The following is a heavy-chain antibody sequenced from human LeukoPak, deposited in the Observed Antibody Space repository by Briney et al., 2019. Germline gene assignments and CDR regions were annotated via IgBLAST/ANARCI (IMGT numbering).Heavy chain of an antibody. CDR2: INSDGSWT. Sequence: GGSLRLSCAASGNYWMHWVRQAPGKGLVWVSHINSDGSWTSYADSVKGRFTISKDNAKNTVYPQMNSLRAEDTAVYYCVSFYETYWGRGTLVTVSS. V-gene: IGHV3-74*01. CDR3: VSFYETY. J-gene: IGHJ4*02. D-gene: IGHD2/OR15-2a*01. CDR1: GNYW.